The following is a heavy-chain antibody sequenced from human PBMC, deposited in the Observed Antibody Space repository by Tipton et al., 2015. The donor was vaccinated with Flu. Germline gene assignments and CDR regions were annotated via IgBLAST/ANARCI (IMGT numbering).Heavy chain of an antibody. V-gene: IGHV3-21*01. CDR2: ITGGGTYV. D-gene: IGHD6-19*01. CDR1: GFPFSSFS. J-gene: IGHJ5*02. Sequence: SLRLSCETSGFPFSSFSMNCVRQAPGKGLEWVSSITGGGTYVYYAASLQGRLTVSRDNAKNSLFLEMNSLRVEDTAVYYCARGCSSGWYETWGQGTLVTVSS. CDR3: ARGCSSGWYET.